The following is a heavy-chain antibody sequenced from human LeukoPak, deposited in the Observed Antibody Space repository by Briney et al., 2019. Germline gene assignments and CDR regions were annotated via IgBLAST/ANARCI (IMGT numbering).Heavy chain of an antibody. CDR1: GFTFSGSA. CDR2: IISKANSYAT. CDR3: TRLGYSSGWYVAAFDI. Sequence: GGSLRLSCAASGFTFSGSAMHWVRQASGKGLEWVGRIISKANSYATAYAASVKGRFTISRDDSKNTAYLQMNSLKTEDTAVYYCTRLGYSSGWYVAAFDIWGQGTMVTVSS. V-gene: IGHV3-73*01. J-gene: IGHJ3*02. D-gene: IGHD6-19*01.